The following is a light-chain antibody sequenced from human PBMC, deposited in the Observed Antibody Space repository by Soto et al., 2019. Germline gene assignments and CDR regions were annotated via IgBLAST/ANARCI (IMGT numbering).Light chain of an antibody. CDR3: QQYDTSIWAYT. J-gene: IGKJ2*01. CDR1: QSVSSSY. V-gene: IGKV3-20*01. CDR2: GAS. Sequence: EVVLTQSPVTLSLSPGERATLSCRACQSVSSSYLAWYQQKPGQAPRLLIYGASSRATGIPDRFSGSGSGTDFTLTISRLEPEDFAVYYCQQYDTSIWAYTFGQGTKLEIK.